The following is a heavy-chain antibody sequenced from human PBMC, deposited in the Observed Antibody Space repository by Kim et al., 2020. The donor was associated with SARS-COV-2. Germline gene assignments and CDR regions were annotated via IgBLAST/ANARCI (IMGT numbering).Heavy chain of an antibody. V-gene: IGHV4-39*01. Sequence: SETLSLTCTVSGGSISSFSYCWVWNLQRPGKELDWNVNIYGSGNTYYTPTRQVRVSVSIYTSKNQLSLKLVAVTATDAADCACAIHFRGRGILVTV. D-gene: IGHD3-3*02. CDR2: IYGSGNT. CDR3: AIHF. J-gene: IGHJ1*01. CDR1: GGSISSFSYC.